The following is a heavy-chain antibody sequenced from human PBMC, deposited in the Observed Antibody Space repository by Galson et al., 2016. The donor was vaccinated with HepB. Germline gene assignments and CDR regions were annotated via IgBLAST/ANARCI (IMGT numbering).Heavy chain of an antibody. CDR2: FDPKNDET. Sequence: SVKVSCKVSGYYLTEVSIHWVRQTPGKGLEWMGSFDPKNDETIYAQNFQGRVTVTQDTSTDTACMELSSLTSDDTAVYYCATNGPSPYGLDVWGQGTTVTVS. J-gene: IGHJ6*02. V-gene: IGHV1-24*01. D-gene: IGHD4-17*01. CDR3: ATNGPSPYGLDV. CDR1: GYYLTEVS.